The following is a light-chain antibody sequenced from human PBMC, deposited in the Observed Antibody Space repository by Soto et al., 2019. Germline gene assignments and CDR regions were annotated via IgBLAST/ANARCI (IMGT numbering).Light chain of an antibody. CDR3: LPPYTSPAT. Sequence: DIQMIQSPSSLSASVGDRVTITCRASQNIDNCLSWYQQKPGKAPELLIYAASLLQSGVPSRFTGSGTGNEFTLTISSLQREDLATDHCLPPYTSPATFRQGTRVEIK. CDR2: AAS. J-gene: IGKJ1*01. CDR1: QNIDNC. V-gene: IGKV1-39*01.